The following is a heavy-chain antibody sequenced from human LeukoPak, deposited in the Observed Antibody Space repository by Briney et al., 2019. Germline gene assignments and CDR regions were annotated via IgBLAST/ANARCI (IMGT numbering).Heavy chain of an antibody. CDR1: GFTFSSYA. CDR3: AKDMGIQLWLSDY. CDR2: ISGSGGST. V-gene: IGHV3-23*01. J-gene: IGHJ4*02. D-gene: IGHD5-18*01. Sequence: PGGFLRLSCAASGFTFSSYAMSWVRQAPGKGLEWVSAISGSGGSTYYADSVKGRFTISRDNSKNTLYLQMNSLRAEDTAVYYCAKDMGIQLWLSDYWGQGTLVTVSS.